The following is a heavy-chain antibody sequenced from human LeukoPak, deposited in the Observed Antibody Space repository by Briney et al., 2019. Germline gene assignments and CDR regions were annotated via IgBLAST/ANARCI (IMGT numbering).Heavy chain of an antibody. CDR1: GASISTYF. CDR2: VYASATT. Sequence: SETLSLTCTVSGASISTYFWSWVRQPAGKRMEWIGRVYASATTYYNPSLRSRVTLSIDTSKNQFSLSLNSVTAADTAVYYCAKTHCGGGSCDKFDSWGQGILVTVSS. J-gene: IGHJ5*01. V-gene: IGHV4-4*07. CDR3: AKTHCGGGSCDKFDS. D-gene: IGHD2-21*01.